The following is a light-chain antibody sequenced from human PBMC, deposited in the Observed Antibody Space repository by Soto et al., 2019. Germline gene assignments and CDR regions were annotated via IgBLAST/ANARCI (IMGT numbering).Light chain of an antibody. CDR1: QSLTNSF. CDR3: QQYGTSEIT. CDR2: DTS. Sequence: EFVLTQAPVSLSLSPGEIATLSCSASQSLTNSFIAWYQQRPGQAPRLLIYDTSSRASGIPDRFSGSGSGTDFTLTISRLETEDFAVFYCQQYGTSEITFGQGTRLEIK. V-gene: IGKV3-20*01. J-gene: IGKJ5*01.